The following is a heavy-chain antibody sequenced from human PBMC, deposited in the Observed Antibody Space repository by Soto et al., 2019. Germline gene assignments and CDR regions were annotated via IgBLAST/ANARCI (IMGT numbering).Heavy chain of an antibody. D-gene: IGHD5-18*01. CDR2: ISAYNGNT. Sequence: QVQLVQSGAEVKKPGASVKVSCKASGYTFTSYGISWVRQAPGQGLEWMGWISAYNGNTNYAQKLQGRVTMTTDTSTSTAYMELRSLRSDDTAVYYCARVDPLTAMAHYYYYYGMDVWGQGTTVTVSS. V-gene: IGHV1-18*01. J-gene: IGHJ6*02. CDR1: GYTFTSYG. CDR3: ARVDPLTAMAHYYYYYGMDV.